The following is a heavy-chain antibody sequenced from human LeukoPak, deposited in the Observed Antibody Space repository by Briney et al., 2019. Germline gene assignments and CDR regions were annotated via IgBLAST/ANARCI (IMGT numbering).Heavy chain of an antibody. D-gene: IGHD3-10*01. Sequence: GGSLRLSCAASGCTFGNTWMGWVRQAPGKVLEGVANISPDGSDNYYVDSVRGRFTISRDNAKNSVTLQMNSLRAEDSAVYYCGRWGVNAGLDRWGQGTLVSVSS. V-gene: IGHV3-7*01. J-gene: IGHJ5*02. CDR1: GCTFGNTW. CDR2: ISPDGSDN. CDR3: GRWGVNAGLDR.